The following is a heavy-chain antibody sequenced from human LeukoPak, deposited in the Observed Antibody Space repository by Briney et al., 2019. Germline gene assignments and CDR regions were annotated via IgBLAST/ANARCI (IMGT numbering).Heavy chain of an antibody. D-gene: IGHD2-15*01. Sequence: GGSLRLSCAASGFTFRNAWMSWVRQAPGKGREWVGRIKSKTDGGTTEYAAPVKGRFTMARDDSENTLYLQMNSLKTEDTAVYYCTREGGWSFYFDYWGQGTLVTVSS. V-gene: IGHV3-15*01. CDR1: GFTFRNAW. CDR3: TREGGWSFYFDY. J-gene: IGHJ4*02. CDR2: IKSKTDGGTT.